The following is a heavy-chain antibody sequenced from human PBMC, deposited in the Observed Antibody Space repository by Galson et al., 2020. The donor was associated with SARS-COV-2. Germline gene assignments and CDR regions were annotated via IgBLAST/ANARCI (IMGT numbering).Heavy chain of an antibody. V-gene: IGHV4-61*02. CDR1: GGSTSSGSYS. CDR2: IYTSGST. D-gene: IGHD2-21*01. CDR3: ASDTGREHWYCDL. Sequence: SETLSPTCPASGGSTSSGSYSWRWIRQPAGKGLEWIGRIYTSGSTNYNPSRKSRVTISVDTSKDQFSQKLSSVTAADTAVYCCASDTGREHWYCDLWGRGTLVTVSS. J-gene: IGHJ2*01.